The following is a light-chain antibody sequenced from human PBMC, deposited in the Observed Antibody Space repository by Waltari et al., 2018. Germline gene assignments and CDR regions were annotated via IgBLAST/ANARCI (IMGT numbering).Light chain of an antibody. Sequence: IVLTQSPGTLSLSPGERATLSCRAGQSIGIYLAWYQQKPGQAPRLLMYHASTRATGIPDRFSGSGSGTDFSLTISRLEPEDFAVYYCQKYESLPATFGQGTKVEIK. CDR3: QKYESLPAT. CDR1: QSIGIY. CDR2: HAS. V-gene: IGKV3-20*01. J-gene: IGKJ1*01.